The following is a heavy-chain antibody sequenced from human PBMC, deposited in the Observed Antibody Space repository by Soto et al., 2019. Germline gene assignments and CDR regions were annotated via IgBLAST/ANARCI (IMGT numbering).Heavy chain of an antibody. V-gene: IGHV5-51*01. J-gene: IGHJ4*02. CDR3: ARRIDGFTPHFDY. D-gene: IGHD2-15*01. CDR2: IYPGDSDT. CDR1: GYSFTSYW. Sequence: LGESMKISSKGAGYSFTSYWIGWVRQMPGKGLEWMGIIYPGDSDTRYSPSFQGQVTISADKSISTAYLQWSSLKASDTAMYYCARRIDGFTPHFDYWGQGTLVTVSS.